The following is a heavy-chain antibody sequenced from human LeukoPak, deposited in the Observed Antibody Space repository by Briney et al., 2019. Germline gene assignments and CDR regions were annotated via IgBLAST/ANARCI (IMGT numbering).Heavy chain of an antibody. Sequence: SENLSLTCTGSGGSISSYYWSWIRQPAGKGREWIGRIYTSGSTNYNPSLKSRVTMAVDTSKNQFSLKLSSVTAADTAVYYCARDRGIVYAIPGYYFDYWGQGTLVTVSS. V-gene: IGHV4-4*07. CDR1: GGSISSYY. D-gene: IGHD2-8*01. CDR2: IYTSGST. CDR3: ARDRGIVYAIPGYYFDY. J-gene: IGHJ4*02.